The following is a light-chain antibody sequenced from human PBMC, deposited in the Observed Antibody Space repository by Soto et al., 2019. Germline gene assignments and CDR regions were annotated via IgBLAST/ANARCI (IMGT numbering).Light chain of an antibody. CDR3: QSYDSSVSAWV. CDR1: TSNIGAGYD. V-gene: IGLV1-40*01. Sequence: QSVLTQPPSVSGAPGQRVTISCTGTTSNIGAGYDVHWYRQLPGTAPKLLISGNNNRPEGIPDRFSGSRSAASDSLAITGLQAEDEAEYQCQSYDSSVSAWVFGGGTQLTAL. CDR2: GNN. J-gene: IGLJ3*02.